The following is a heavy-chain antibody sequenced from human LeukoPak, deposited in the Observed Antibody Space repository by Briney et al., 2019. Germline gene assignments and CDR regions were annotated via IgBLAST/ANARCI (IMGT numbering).Heavy chain of an antibody. CDR2: IYHSGST. CDR3: ARHESITMIVI. J-gene: IGHJ3*02. V-gene: IGHV4-38-2*02. Sequence: PSETLSLTCTVSGYSISSGYYWGWIRQPPGKGLEWIGSIYHSGSTYYNPSLKSRVTISVDTSKNQFSPKLSSVTAADTAVYYCARHESITMIVIWGQGTMVTVSS. CDR1: GYSISSGYY. D-gene: IGHD3-22*01.